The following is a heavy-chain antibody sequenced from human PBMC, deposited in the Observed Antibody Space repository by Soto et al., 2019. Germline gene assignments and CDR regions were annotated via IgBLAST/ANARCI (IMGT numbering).Heavy chain of an antibody. Sequence: PGGSLRLSCAASGFTFSSYGMHWVRQAPGKGLEWVAVISYDGSNKYYADSVKGRFTISRDNSKNTLYLQMNSLRAEDTAVYYCAKVESLSPIFYYCYYGMDVWGQGTTVTVSS. J-gene: IGHJ6*02. CDR2: ISYDGSNK. D-gene: IGHD2-21*01. V-gene: IGHV3-30*18. CDR3: AKVESLSPIFYYCYYGMDV. CDR1: GFTFSSYG.